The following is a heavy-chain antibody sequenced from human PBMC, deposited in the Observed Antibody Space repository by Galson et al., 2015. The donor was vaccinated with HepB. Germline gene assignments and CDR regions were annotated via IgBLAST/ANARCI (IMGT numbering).Heavy chain of an antibody. Sequence: SVKVSCKASGYTFTSYAMHWVRQAPGQRHEWMGWINAGNGNTKYSQKFQGRVTITRDTSASTAYMELSSLRSEDTAVYYCAREGETTVTTLDYWGQGTLVTASS. CDR2: INAGNGNT. CDR1: GYTFTSYA. J-gene: IGHJ4*02. D-gene: IGHD4-17*01. V-gene: IGHV1-3*01. CDR3: AREGETTVTTLDY.